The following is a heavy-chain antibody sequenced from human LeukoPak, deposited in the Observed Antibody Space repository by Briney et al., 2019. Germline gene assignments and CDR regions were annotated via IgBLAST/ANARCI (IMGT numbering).Heavy chain of an antibody. V-gene: IGHV1-69*06. CDR3: ARNIVGANGVVFPFDY. Sequence: GASVKVSCKASGGTFSSYAISWVRQAPGQGLEWMGGIIPIFGTANYAQKFQGRVTITADKSTSTAYMELSSLRSEDTAVYYCARNIVGANGVVFPFDYWGQGTLVTVSS. D-gene: IGHD1-26*01. CDR2: IIPIFGTA. CDR1: GGTFSSYA. J-gene: IGHJ4*02.